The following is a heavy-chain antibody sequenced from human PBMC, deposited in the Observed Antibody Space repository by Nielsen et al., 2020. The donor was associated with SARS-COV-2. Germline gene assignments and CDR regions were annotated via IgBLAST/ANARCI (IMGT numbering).Heavy chain of an antibody. D-gene: IGHD5-18*01. Sequence: GESLKISCAASGFTFSSYSMNWVRQAPGKGLEWVSSISSSSSYIYYAGSVKGRFTISRDNAKNSLYLHMNSLRAEDTAVYYCAREVAAMVTNFDYWGQGTLVTVSS. J-gene: IGHJ4*02. CDR3: AREVAAMVTNFDY. V-gene: IGHV3-21*01. CDR1: GFTFSSYS. CDR2: ISSSSSYI.